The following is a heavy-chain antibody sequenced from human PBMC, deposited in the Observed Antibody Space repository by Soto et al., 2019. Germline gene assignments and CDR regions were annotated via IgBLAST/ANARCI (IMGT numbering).Heavy chain of an antibody. Sequence: AASVKVSCKASGYTFTSYGISWVRQAPGQGLEWMGWISAYNGNTNYAQKFQGRVTITRDTSTSTVYMDLSSLRYEDTAVYYCARDNSQKYGTPAASSWFHPWGQGTPVTVSS. CDR2: ISAYNGNT. CDR1: GYTFTSYG. V-gene: IGHV1-18*04. D-gene: IGHD2-15*01. J-gene: IGHJ5*02. CDR3: ARDNSQKYGTPAASSWFHP.